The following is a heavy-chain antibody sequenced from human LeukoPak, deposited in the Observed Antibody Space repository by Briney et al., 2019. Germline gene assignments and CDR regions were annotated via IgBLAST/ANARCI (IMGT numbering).Heavy chain of an antibody. CDR3: ATRRILSTVDY. J-gene: IGHJ4*02. V-gene: IGHV3-53*01. CDR2: IYSGGST. Sequence: GGSLRLSCAASGLTVSSNYMSWVRQAPGKGLEWVSVIYSGGSTYYADSVKGRFTISRDNSKNTLYLQMNSLRAEDTAVYYCATRRILSTVDYWGQGTLVTVSS. CDR1: GLTVSSNY. D-gene: IGHD2-15*01.